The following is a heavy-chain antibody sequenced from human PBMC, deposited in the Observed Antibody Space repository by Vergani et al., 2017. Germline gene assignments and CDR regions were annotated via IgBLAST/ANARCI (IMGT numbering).Heavy chain of an antibody. CDR1: GFTFSGSA. D-gene: IGHD6-19*01. CDR2: IRNKANRYAT. J-gene: IGHJ6*02. Sequence: EVQLVESGGGLVQPGASLKLSCAASGFTFSGSAMHWVRQASGKGLEWVGRIRNKANRYATAYAASVKGRFTISRDDSKSTTYLQMNSLRAEDTAVYYCAREQPLAYSSGWEAPRGMDVWGQGTTVTVSS. CDR3: AREQPLAYSSGWEAPRGMDV. V-gene: IGHV3-73*01.